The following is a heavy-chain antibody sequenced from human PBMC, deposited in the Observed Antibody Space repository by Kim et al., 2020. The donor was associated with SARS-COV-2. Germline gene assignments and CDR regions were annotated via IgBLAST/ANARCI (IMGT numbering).Heavy chain of an antibody. Sequence: GGSLRLSCAASGFTFSDYTMSWVRQAPGKGLEWVSAISGGGGTTYYADSVKGRFTISRDNSKNTLFLQMNGLRAEDTAIYYCAKRGGVATYTGYFDCWGQGTLGTVSS. CDR3: AKRGGVATYTGYFDC. J-gene: IGHJ4*02. CDR2: ISGGGGTT. D-gene: IGHD3-10*01. V-gene: IGHV3-23*01. CDR1: GFTFSDYT.